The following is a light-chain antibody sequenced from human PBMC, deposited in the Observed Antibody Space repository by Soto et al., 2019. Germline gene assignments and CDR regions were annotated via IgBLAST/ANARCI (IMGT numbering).Light chain of an antibody. CDR3: QQRKNWQVT. Sequence: IQLTQSPSSLSASVGGRVTITCRASQGISSYLAWYQQKPGKAPNLLIYAASTLQSGVPSRFSGSGSGTDFTLTISSLEPEDFAVYYCQQRKNWQVTFGQGTRLEIK. V-gene: IGKV1-9*01. CDR2: AAS. CDR1: QGISSY. J-gene: IGKJ5*01.